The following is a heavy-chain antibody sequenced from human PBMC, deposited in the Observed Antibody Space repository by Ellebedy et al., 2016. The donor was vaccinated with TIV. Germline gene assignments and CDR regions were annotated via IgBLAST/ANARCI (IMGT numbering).Heavy chain of an antibody. V-gene: IGHV5-10-1*01. CDR2: IDPSDSYT. CDR3: ARQRGGRYSSGWLNDY. D-gene: IGHD6-19*01. J-gene: IGHJ4*02. Sequence: KVSCKDSGHGFMTYWLNWVRQKRGKGLEWMGRIDPSDSYTDYSPPFEGHATLPADKSITTAYLQSSGLQASDTAIYFGARQRGGRYSSGWLNDYWGQGTLVTVSS. CDR1: GHGFMTYW.